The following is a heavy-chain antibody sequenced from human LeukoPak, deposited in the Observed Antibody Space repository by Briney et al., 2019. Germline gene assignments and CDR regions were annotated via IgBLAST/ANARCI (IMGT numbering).Heavy chain of an antibody. CDR3: ARKGVITRAPFDY. CDR2: IKQTGSEI. D-gene: IGHD3-10*01. Sequence: PGGSLRLSCAASGLTFSIYWMSWVRQAPGKGLEWVANIKQTGSEIYYMDFVKGRFTISRDNAKNSLYLQMNSLRAEDTAVYYCARKGVITRAPFDYWGQGTLVTVSS. J-gene: IGHJ4*02. CDR1: GLTFSIYW. V-gene: IGHV3-7*03.